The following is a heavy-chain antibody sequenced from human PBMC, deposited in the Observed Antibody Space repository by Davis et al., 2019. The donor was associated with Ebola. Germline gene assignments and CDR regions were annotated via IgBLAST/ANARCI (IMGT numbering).Heavy chain of an antibody. D-gene: IGHD3-10*01. CDR2: ISKSGTT. CDR3: ASGSGSLYGVDV. Sequence: GSLRLSCTVSGGSISSSPYYWGWIRQPPGKGLEWIGSISKSGTTYYSPSLRSRVTISVDTSKNQFSLRLSSVTAADTAVYYCASGSGSLYGVDVWGKGTTVTVSS. V-gene: IGHV4-39*07. J-gene: IGHJ6*04. CDR1: GGSISSSPYY.